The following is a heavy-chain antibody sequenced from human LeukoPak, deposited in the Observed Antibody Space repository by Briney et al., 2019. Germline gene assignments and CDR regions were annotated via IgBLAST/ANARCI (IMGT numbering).Heavy chain of an antibody. D-gene: IGHD3-22*01. CDR2: IYYSGST. J-gene: IGHJ6*02. CDR1: GGSISSSSYY. CDR3: ARGRVASSGYYPAYYYYGMDV. V-gene: IGHV4-39*01. Sequence: PSETLSLTCTVSGGSISSSSYYWGWIRQPPGKGLEWIGSIYYSGSTYYNPSLKSRVTISVDTSKNQFSLKLSSVTAADTAVYYCARGRVASSGYYPAYYYYGMDVWGQGTTVTVSS.